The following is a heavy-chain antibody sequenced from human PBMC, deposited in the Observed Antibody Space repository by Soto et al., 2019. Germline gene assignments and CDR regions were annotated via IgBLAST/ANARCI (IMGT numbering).Heavy chain of an antibody. Sequence: GESLKISCTGVGYSFTSYWIGWVRQMPGKGPEWMGIIYPGDSDTRYSPSFQGQVTISADKSITTAYLQWSSLKASDTAMYYCARGYCTTTICDPWFDPWGQGTLVTVSS. V-gene: IGHV5-51*01. CDR1: GYSFTSYW. J-gene: IGHJ5*02. CDR3: ARGYCTTTICDPWFDP. D-gene: IGHD2-2*01. CDR2: IYPGDSDT.